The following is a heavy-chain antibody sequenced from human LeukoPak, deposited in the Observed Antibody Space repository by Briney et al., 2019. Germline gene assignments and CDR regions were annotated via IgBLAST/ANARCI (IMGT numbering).Heavy chain of an antibody. CDR3: ARDGRSTIFGVARGMDV. J-gene: IGHJ6*02. CDR2: ISAYNGNT. CDR1: GYTLTELS. Sequence: ASVKVSCKVSGYTLTELSMRWVRQAPGQGLEWMGWISAYNGNTNYAQKLQGRVTMTTDTSTSTAYMELRSLRSDDTAVYYCARDGRSTIFGVARGMDVWGQGTTVTVSS. D-gene: IGHD3-3*01. V-gene: IGHV1-18*01.